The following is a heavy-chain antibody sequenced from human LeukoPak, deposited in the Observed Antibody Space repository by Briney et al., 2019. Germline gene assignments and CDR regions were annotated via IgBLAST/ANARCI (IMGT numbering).Heavy chain of an antibody. V-gene: IGHV1-18*01. D-gene: IGHD4-17*01. CDR2: ISAYNGNT. CDR1: GYTFTGYG. CDR3: ARADYGDYGMDV. J-gene: IGHJ6*02. Sequence: ASVKVSCKASGYTFTGYGIGWVRQAPGQGPEWMGWISAYNGNTKYAQKFQGRVTMTRDTSISTAYMELSRLRSDDTAVYHCARADYGDYGMDVWGQGTTVTVSS.